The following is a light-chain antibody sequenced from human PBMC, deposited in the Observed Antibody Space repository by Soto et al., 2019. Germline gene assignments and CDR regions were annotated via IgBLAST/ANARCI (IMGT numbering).Light chain of an antibody. J-gene: IGKJ1*01. CDR2: GAS. CDR3: QQRYDSWT. V-gene: IGKV3-11*01. CDR1: QSVSSY. Sequence: EIVLTQSPATLSLARGERATLSCRASQSVSSYLAWYQHKPGQAPRLLIYGASNRATGIPARFSGSGSGTDFALTISSREPEDSAVYYCQQRYDSWTFGQGTKVEIK.